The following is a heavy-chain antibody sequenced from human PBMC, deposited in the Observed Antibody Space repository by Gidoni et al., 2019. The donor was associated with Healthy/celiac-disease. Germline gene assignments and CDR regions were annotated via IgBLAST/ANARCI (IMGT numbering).Heavy chain of an antibody. J-gene: IGHJ5*02. Sequence: EVQLVESGGGLVKPGGSLRLSCAASGFTFSSYSMNWVRQAPGKGLEWVSSISSSSSYIYYADSVKGRFTISRDNAKNSLYLQMNSLRAEDTAVYYCARGSRGYGDYPRTGFDPWGQGTLVTVSS. D-gene: IGHD4-17*01. CDR2: ISSSSSYI. V-gene: IGHV3-21*01. CDR3: ARGSRGYGDYPRTGFDP. CDR1: GFTFSSYS.